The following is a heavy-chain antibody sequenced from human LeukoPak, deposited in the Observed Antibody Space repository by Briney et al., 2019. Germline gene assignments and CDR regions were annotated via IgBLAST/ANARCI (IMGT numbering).Heavy chain of an antibody. CDR3: AKALAGYYYYGMDV. CDR2: ISGSGGST. Sequence: GGSLRLSCAASGFTFSSYAMSWVRQAPGKGLEWVSAISGSGGSTYYADSVKGRFTISRDNSKNTLYLQMNSLRAEDTAVYYCAKALAGYYYYGMDVWGKGTTVTVSS. CDR1: GFTFSSYA. V-gene: IGHV3-23*01. J-gene: IGHJ6*04.